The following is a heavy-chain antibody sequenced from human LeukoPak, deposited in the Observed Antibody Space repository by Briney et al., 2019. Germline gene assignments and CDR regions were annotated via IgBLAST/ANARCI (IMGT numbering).Heavy chain of an antibody. V-gene: IGHV4-31*02. CDR3: ARARYYYDSQNWFDP. J-gene: IGHJ5*02. D-gene: IGHD3-22*01. CDR1: GFTFSDYY. CDR2: IYYSGST. Sequence: KPGGSLRLSCAASGFTFSDYYMSWIRQHPGKGLEWIGYIYYSGSTYYNPSLKSRVTISVDTSKNQFSQKLSSVTAADTAVYYCARARYYYDSQNWFDPWGQGTLVTVSS.